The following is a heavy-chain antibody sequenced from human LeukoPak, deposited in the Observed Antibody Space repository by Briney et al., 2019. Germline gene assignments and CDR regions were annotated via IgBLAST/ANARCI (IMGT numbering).Heavy chain of an antibody. V-gene: IGHV1-2*02. CDR1: GYTLTELS. CDR3: TRGVHSEFDWLPAPRYFDY. Sequence: VASVKVSCKVSGYTLTELSMHWVRQAPGQGLEWMGWINPNSGGTNYAQKFQGRVTMTGDTSISTAYMELSRLRSDDTAVYYCTRGVHSEFDWLPAPRYFDYWGQGTLVTVSS. CDR2: INPNSGGT. J-gene: IGHJ4*02. D-gene: IGHD3-9*01.